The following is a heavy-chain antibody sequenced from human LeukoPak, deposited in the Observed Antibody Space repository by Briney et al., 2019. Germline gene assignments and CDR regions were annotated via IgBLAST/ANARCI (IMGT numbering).Heavy chain of an antibody. CDR1: GGSISGGGYY. V-gene: IGHV4-31*03. CDR3: ARSHYYDSSGYYG. D-gene: IGHD3-22*01. Sequence: SQTLSLTCTVSGGSISGGGYYWSWIRQHPGKGLEWIGYIYYSGSTYYNPSLKSRVTISVDTSKNQFSLKLSSVTAADTAVYYCARSHYYDSSGYYGWGQGTLVTVSS. J-gene: IGHJ4*02. CDR2: IYYSGST.